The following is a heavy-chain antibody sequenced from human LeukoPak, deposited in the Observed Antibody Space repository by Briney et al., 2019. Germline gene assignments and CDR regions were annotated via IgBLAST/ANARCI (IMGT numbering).Heavy chain of an antibody. J-gene: IGHJ6*03. Sequence: ASVKVSCKVSGYSLTKLCMHWVRQAPGKGLEWMGGFDPEVGKTIYAQKFQGRVTMTEDTSTDTAYMELSSLRYEDTAVYYCATRYCSGGSCPNYYYYYINVWGKGTTVTISS. CDR3: ATRYCSGGSCPNYYYYYINV. D-gene: IGHD2-15*01. CDR2: FDPEVGKT. V-gene: IGHV1-24*01. CDR1: GYSLTKLC.